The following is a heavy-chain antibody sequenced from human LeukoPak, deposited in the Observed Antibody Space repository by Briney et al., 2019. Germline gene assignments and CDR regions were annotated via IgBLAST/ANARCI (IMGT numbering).Heavy chain of an antibody. CDR1: GGSISSYY. CDR2: IYTSGST. D-gene: IGHD1-26*01. Sequence: SETLSLTCTVSGGSISSYYWSWIRQPPGKGLEWIGYIYTSGSTNYNPSLKSRVTISVDTYKNQFSLKLSSVTAADTAVYYCARVSGSYYLDYWGQGTLVTVSS. CDR3: ARVSGSYYLDY. V-gene: IGHV4-4*09. J-gene: IGHJ4*02.